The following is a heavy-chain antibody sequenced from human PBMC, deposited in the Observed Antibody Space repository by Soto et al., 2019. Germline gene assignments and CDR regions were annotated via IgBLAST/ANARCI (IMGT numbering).Heavy chain of an antibody. CDR3: ARKSLQHRDFDY. CDR2: IYYSGST. CDR1: GGSISSSSYY. J-gene: IGHJ4*02. Sequence: QLQLQESGPGLVKPSETLSLTCTVSGGSISSSSYYWGWIRQPPGKGLEWIGSIYYSGSTYYNPSLKSRVTISVDTSKNQFSLKLSSVTAAETAVYYCARKSLQHRDFDYWGQGTLVTVSS. V-gene: IGHV4-39*01. D-gene: IGHD6-13*01.